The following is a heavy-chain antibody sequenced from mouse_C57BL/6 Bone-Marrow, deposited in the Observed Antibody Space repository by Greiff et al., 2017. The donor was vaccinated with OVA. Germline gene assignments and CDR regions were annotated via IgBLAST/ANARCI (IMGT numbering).Heavy chain of an antibody. D-gene: IGHD2-13*01. CDR1: GYTFTDYE. CDR3: TRKSTMVMDY. V-gene: IGHV1-15*01. CDR2: IDPETGGT. Sequence: QVHVKQSGAELVRPGASVTLSCKASGYTFTDYEMHWVKQTPVHGLEWIGAIDPETGGTAYNQKFKGKAILTADKSSSTAYMELRSLTSEDSAVYYCTRKSTMVMDYWGQGTSVTVSS. J-gene: IGHJ4*01.